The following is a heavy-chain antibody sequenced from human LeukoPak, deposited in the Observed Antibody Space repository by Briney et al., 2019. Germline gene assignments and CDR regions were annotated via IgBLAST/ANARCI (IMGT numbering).Heavy chain of an antibody. CDR1: GFTFSSYG. V-gene: IGHV3-7*01. CDR2: INPDGRDT. J-gene: IGHJ1*01. CDR3: TSWGDTTAEYFQR. Sequence: SGGSLRLSCAASGFTFSSYGMNWVRQAPGKGLEWVAHINPDGRDTYYVDSVKGRFTISRDNAQNSMYLQMNSLRVEDTAVYYCTSWGDTTAEYFQRWGQGTLVTVSS. D-gene: IGHD2-21*02.